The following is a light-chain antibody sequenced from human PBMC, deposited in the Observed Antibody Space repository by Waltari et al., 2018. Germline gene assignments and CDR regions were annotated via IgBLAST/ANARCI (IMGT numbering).Light chain of an antibody. V-gene: IGLV1-40*01. Sequence: QSVLTQPPSVSGAPGQRVTFPCTGRPSHIGAGYYVHWYQQLPGTVPKLVIYANDNRPSGVPDRFSGSKSGTSASLAITGLQSADEADYFCQSYDSSLSAYLFGSGTTVTVL. CDR2: AND. CDR3: QSYDSSLSAYL. CDR1: PSHIGAGYY. J-gene: IGLJ1*01.